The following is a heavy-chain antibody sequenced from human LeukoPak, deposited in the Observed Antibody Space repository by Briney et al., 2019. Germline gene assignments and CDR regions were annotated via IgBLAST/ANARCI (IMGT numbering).Heavy chain of an antibody. J-gene: IGHJ4*02. V-gene: IGHV1-69*06. CDR2: IIPIFGTA. Sequence: ASVKVSCKASGGTFSSYAISWVRQAPGQGLEWMGGIIPIFGTANYAQKFQGRVTITADKSTSTAYMELSSLRSEDTAVYYCARDLYGDYGDDYWGQGTLVTVSP. D-gene: IGHD4-17*01. CDR1: GGTFSSYA. CDR3: ARDLYGDYGDDY.